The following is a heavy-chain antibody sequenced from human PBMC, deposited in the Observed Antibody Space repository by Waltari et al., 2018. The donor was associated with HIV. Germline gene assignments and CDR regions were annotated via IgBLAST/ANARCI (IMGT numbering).Heavy chain of an antibody. V-gene: IGHV4-39*01. CDR3: ARLSWGRGYFDY. J-gene: IGHJ4*02. CDR2: IYYSGST. Sequence: QLQLQESGPGLVKPSETLSLTCTVSGGSISSSSYYWGWIRQPPGKGLEWIGSIYYSGSTYYNPSLKSRVTISVDTSKNQFSLKLSSVTAADTAVYYCARLSWGRGYFDYWGQGTLVTVSS. D-gene: IGHD1-26*01. CDR1: GGSISSSSYY.